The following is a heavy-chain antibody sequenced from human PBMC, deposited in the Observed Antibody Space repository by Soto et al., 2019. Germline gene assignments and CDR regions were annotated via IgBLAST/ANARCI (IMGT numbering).Heavy chain of an antibody. J-gene: IGHJ4*02. CDR3: ARIRGRFGELSHFDY. CDR1: GFSLSNARMG. Sequence: QVTLKESGPVLVKPTETLTLTCTVSGFSLSNARMGVSWIRQPPGKALEWLAHIFSNDEKSYSTSLKSRLTITKNTSKSQVVLTMTNMDTVDTATYYCARIRGRFGELSHFDYWGQGTLVTVSS. D-gene: IGHD3-10*01. V-gene: IGHV2-26*01. CDR2: IFSNDEK.